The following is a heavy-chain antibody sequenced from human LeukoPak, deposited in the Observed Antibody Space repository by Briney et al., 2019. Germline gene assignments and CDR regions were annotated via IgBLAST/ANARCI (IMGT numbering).Heavy chain of an antibody. CDR2: IYPGDSDT. D-gene: IGHD3-22*01. J-gene: IGHJ3*02. Sequence: GESLKISCKGSGYSFTSYWIGWVRQMPGKGLEWMGIIYPGDSDTRHSPSFQGQVTISADKSISTAYLQWSSLKASDTAMYYCARQGVRKNYYDSSRDAFDIWGQGTMVTVSS. CDR1: GYSFTSYW. CDR3: ARQGVRKNYYDSSRDAFDI. V-gene: IGHV5-51*01.